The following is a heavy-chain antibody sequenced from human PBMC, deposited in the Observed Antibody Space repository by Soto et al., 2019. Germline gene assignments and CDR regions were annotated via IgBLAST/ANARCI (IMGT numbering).Heavy chain of an antibody. J-gene: IGHJ4*02. CDR2: IRSKTNTYAT. CDR1: GFTFSGSA. D-gene: IGHD3-22*01. CDR3: TRLDYDDSSGYYPVDY. V-gene: IGHV3-73*01. Sequence: GGSLRLSCAASGFTFSGSAIHWVRQASGKGLEWVGRIRSKTNTYATAYAVSVKGRFTISRDDSKSTAYLQMNSLKTEDTAVYFCTRLDYDDSSGYYPVDYWGQGTLVTVSS.